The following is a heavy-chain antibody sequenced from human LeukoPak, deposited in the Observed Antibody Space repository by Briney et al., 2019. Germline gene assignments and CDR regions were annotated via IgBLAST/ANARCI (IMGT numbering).Heavy chain of an antibody. J-gene: IGHJ4*02. D-gene: IGHD4-17*01. CDR3: AKKAYYDAYAKYFDY. CDR2: LSDSGVYT. V-gene: IGHV3-23*01. Sequence: PGGSLRLPCAASGFTFSNYAMTWVRQAPGKGLEWVSILSDSGVYTYYADSVKGRFTISRDNSNNMPYLQMNSLRAEDTAVYYCAKKAYYDAYAKYFDYWGQGTLVTVSS. CDR1: GFTFSNYA.